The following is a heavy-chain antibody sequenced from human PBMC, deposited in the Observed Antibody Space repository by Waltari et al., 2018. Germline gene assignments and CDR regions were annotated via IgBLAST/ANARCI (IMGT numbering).Heavy chain of an antibody. CDR2: MKDRESEK. J-gene: IGHJ4*02. D-gene: IGHD3-16*01. Sequence: VQLVESGGGLVQPGGSLRLPCSASGFTFSIYWVTWVRPAPGKGLEWVGKMKDRESEKYYADSVKGGFTISRDNAKKSVHREMSSLRAEDTAIYYWARVRGAYSKFMTASFDYWGQGIPVSVSS. CDR3: ARVRGAYSKFMTASFDY. V-gene: IGHV3-7*01. CDR1: GFTFSIYW.